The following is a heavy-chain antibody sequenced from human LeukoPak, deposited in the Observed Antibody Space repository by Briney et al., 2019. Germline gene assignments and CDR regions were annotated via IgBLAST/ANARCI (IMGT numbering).Heavy chain of an antibody. CDR2: IYHSGST. J-gene: IGHJ5*02. CDR3: ARDRGLLGFDP. V-gene: IGHV4-30-2*01. Sequence: SETLSLTCAVYGGSISSGGYSWSWIRQPPGKGLEWIGYIYHSGSTYYNPSLKSRVTISVDRSKNQFSLKLSSVTAADTAVYYCARDRGLLGFDPWGQGTLVTVSS. CDR1: GGSISSGGYS. D-gene: IGHD1-26*01.